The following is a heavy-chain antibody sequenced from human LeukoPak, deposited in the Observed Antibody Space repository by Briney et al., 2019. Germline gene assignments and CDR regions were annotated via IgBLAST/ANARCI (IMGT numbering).Heavy chain of an antibody. V-gene: IGHV4-59*12. J-gene: IGHJ4*02. CDR3: ARDGGDLYSSSWYEDY. CDR2: IYYSGST. D-gene: IGHD6-13*01. Sequence: SETLSLTCTVSGGSISSYYWSWIRQPPGKGLEWIGYIYYSGSTNYNPSLKSRVTISVDTSKNQFSLKLSSVTAADTAVYYCARDGGDLYSSSWYEDYWGQGTLVTVSS. CDR1: GGSISSYY.